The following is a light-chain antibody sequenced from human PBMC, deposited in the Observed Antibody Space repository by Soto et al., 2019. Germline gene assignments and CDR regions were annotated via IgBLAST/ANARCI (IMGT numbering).Light chain of an antibody. V-gene: IGKV1-39*01. CDR2: AAS. J-gene: IGKJ4*01. CDR1: QSISNY. Sequence: DIQVTQSPSSLSASVGDRVTITCRASQSISNYLNWYHQKPGKAPKLLIYAASSLQSGVPSRFSGSGSGTYFTLSISSLQPEDCATYYFQQSYNTPQTLGGGTKVEIK. CDR3: QQSYNTPQT.